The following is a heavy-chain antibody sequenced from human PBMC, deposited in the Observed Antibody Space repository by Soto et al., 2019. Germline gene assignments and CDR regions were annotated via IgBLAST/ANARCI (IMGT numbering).Heavy chain of an antibody. V-gene: IGHV1-69*01. Sequence: QVQLVQSGAEVKKPGSSVKVSCKASGGTFSSYAISWVRQAPGQGLEWMGGIIPIFGTANYAQKFQGRVTISADESTITAYMELSSLRSEDTAVYYCARLARTSYYYDSSGYYYFDYWGQGTLVTVPS. CDR2: IIPIFGTA. CDR1: GGTFSSYA. CDR3: ARLARTSYYYDSSGYYYFDY. J-gene: IGHJ4*02. D-gene: IGHD3-22*01.